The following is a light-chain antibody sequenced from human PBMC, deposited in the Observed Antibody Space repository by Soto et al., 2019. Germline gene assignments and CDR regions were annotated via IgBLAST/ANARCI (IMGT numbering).Light chain of an antibody. V-gene: IGKV1-5*03. CDR3: QQYNSYAT. Sequence: DTQMTQSPSTLSASVGERVTITCRASQTISNWVAWYQQKPGKAPKLLIYKASSLESGVPSRFSGSRSGTEFTLTISSLQPDDFATYYCQQYNSYATFGQGTMVEIK. CDR2: KAS. J-gene: IGKJ1*01. CDR1: QTISNW.